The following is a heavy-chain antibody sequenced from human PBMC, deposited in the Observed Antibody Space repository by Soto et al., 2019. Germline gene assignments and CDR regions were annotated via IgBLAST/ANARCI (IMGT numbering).Heavy chain of an antibody. CDR2: IWYDGSNK. D-gene: IGHD3-10*02. CDR3: ARDVRSRRYDL. Sequence: QVQLVESGGGVVQPGRSLRLSYAASRFTFRNYGMHWVRQAPGKGLEWLAVIWYDGSNKYYADSVKGRFTISRDNSKNTLYLEMNSLRDEDTAVYYCARDVRSRRYDLWGQGTLVIVSS. V-gene: IGHV3-33*01. J-gene: IGHJ5*02. CDR1: RFTFRNYG.